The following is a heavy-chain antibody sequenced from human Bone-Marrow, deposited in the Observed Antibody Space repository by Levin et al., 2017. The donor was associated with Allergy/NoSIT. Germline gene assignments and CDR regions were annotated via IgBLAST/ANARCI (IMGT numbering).Heavy chain of an antibody. CDR3: ARLVTGFPNWFDP. D-gene: IGHD2/OR15-2a*01. J-gene: IGHJ5*02. CDR1: GASISSRSCS. V-gene: IGHV4-39*01. CDR2: FFYNMGT. Sequence: SETLSLTCTVSGASISSRSCSWGWVRQPPGKGLEWIGTFFYNMGTYYNPSLRSRLAISGDTSKNQFSLNLSSVTAADTAIYCCARLVTGFPNWFDPWGRGILVTVSS.